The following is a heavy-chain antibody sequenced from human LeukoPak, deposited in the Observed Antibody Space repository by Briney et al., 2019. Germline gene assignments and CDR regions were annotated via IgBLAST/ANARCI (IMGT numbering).Heavy chain of an antibody. CDR2: INHSGST. D-gene: IGHD1-26*01. CDR1: GGSFSGYY. CDR3: ARHLAGVTYADR. J-gene: IGHJ4*02. Sequence: PSETLSLTCAVYGGSFSGYYWSWIRQPPGKGLEWIGEINHSGSTNYNPSLKSRVTMSVDTSKNQLSLNLSSVTAADTAVYYCARHLAGVTYADRWGQGTLVTVSS. V-gene: IGHV4-34*01.